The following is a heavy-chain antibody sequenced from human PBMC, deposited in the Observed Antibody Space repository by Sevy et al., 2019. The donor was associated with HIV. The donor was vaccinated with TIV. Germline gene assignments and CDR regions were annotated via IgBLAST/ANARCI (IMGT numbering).Heavy chain of an antibody. CDR2: INSDGSST. CDR1: GFTFSSYW. J-gene: IGHJ5*02. CDR3: ARDFRSRDFWSGYYASTNWFDP. D-gene: IGHD3-3*01. Sequence: GGSLRLSCAASGFTFSSYWMHWVRQAPGKGLVWVSRINSDGSSTSYADSVKGRFTISRDNAKNTLYLQMNSLRAEDTVVYNCARDFRSRDFWSGYYASTNWFDPWGQGTLVTVSS. V-gene: IGHV3-74*01.